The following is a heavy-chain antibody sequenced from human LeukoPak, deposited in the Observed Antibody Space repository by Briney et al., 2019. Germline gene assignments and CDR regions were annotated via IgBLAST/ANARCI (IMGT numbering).Heavy chain of an antibody. D-gene: IGHD2-8*01. V-gene: IGHV3-7*04. J-gene: IGHJ4*02. CDR2: IKQDGGEK. Sequence: PGGSLRLSCAASGFTFSRYWMSWVRQAPGKGLEWVANIKQDGGEKYYVDSVKGRFTISRDNAQNSLYLQMNSLRAEDTAVYYCARVMGLGYFDYWGQGTLVTVSS. CDR1: GFTFSRYW. CDR3: ARVMGLGYFDY.